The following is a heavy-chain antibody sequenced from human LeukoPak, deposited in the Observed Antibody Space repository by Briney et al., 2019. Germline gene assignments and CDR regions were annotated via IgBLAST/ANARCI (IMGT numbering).Heavy chain of an antibody. CDR3: ARAASAVATGRYYYYYYMDV. Sequence: SETLSLTCAVYGGSFSGYYWSWIRQPPGKGLEWIGEINHSGSTNYNPSLKSRVTISVDTSTNQFSLRLSSVTAADTAVYYCARAASAVATGRYYYYYYMDVWGKGTTVTVSS. CDR1: GGSFSGYY. CDR2: INHSGST. D-gene: IGHD5-12*01. V-gene: IGHV4-34*01. J-gene: IGHJ6*03.